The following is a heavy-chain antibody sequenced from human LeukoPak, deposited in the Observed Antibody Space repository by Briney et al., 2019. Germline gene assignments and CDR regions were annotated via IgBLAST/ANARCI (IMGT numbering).Heavy chain of an antibody. D-gene: IGHD3-10*01. Sequence: GRSLRLSCAASGFTFSSYGMHWVRQAPGKGLEWVAVISYDGSNKYYADSVEGRFTISRDNSKNTLYLQMNSLRAEDTAVYYCAKDPQPAMVRGVLDYWGQGTLVTVSS. CDR1: GFTFSSYG. CDR3: AKDPQPAMVRGVLDY. V-gene: IGHV3-30*18. J-gene: IGHJ4*02. CDR2: ISYDGSNK.